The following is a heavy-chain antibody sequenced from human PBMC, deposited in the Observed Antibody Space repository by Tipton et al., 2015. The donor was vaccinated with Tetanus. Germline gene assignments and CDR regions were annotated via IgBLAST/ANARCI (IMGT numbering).Heavy chain of an antibody. J-gene: IGHJ2*01. CDR2: IYYSGTT. D-gene: IGHD5-12*01. V-gene: IGHV5-51*01. CDR3: VRAKLRRGFSGYLYYDL. Sequence: QLVQSGPEVKKPGESLKMSCEGSGYSFTNYWIGWVRQMPGKGLEWIGNIYYSGTTYYTPSLRGRLSISVDTSKNQFSLKLTSVTAADSAIYYCVRAKLRRGFSGYLYYDLWGRGTLVTVSS. CDR1: GYSFTNYW.